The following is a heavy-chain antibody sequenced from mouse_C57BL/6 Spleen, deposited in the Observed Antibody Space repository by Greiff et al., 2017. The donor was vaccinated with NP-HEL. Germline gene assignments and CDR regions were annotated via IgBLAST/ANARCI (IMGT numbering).Heavy chain of an antibody. CDR1: GYTFTEYT. J-gene: IGHJ2*01. D-gene: IGHD2-1*01. Sequence: VQLQQSGAELVKPGASVKLSCKASGYTFTEYTIHWVKQRSGQGLEWIGWFYPGSGSIKYNEKFKDKATLTAAKSSSTVYMELSRLTSEDSAVYFCARHEDVIYYGNYYFDYWGQGTTLTVAS. CDR2: FYPGSGSI. V-gene: IGHV1-62-2*01. CDR3: ARHEDVIYYGNYYFDY.